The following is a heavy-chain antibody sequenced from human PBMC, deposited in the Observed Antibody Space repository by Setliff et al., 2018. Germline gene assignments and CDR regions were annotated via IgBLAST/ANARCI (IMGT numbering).Heavy chain of an antibody. J-gene: IGHJ4*02. D-gene: IGHD1-26*01. CDR3: ARDNTIVGATDY. V-gene: IGHV4-61*02. CDR1: GGSITSGSYY. CDR2: LHTSGTT. Sequence: SQTLSLTCAVSGGSITSGSYYWSWIRQPAGEGLEWIGRLHTSGTTDYNPSLKGRVTISADASTNHFSLKLTSVTAADTAVYYCARDNTIVGATDYWGQGALVTVSS.